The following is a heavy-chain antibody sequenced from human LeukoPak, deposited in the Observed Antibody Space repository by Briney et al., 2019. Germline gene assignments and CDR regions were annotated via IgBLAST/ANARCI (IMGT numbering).Heavy chain of an antibody. V-gene: IGHV4-39*01. CDR1: GGSISSSSYY. CDR2: IYCSGST. J-gene: IGHJ4*02. D-gene: IGHD1-26*01. Sequence: PSETLSLTCTVSGGSISSSSYYWGWIRQPPGKGLEWIGSIYCSGSTYYNPSLKSRVTISVDTSKNQFSLKLSSVTAADTAVYYCANSLVHYSGSYSFDYWGQGTLVTVSS. CDR3: ANSLVHYSGSYSFDY.